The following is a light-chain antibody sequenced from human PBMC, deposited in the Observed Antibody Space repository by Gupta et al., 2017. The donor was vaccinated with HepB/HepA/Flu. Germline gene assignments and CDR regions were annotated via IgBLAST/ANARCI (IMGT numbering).Light chain of an antibody. V-gene: IGLV3-1*01. CDR3: QAWDSSTVV. CDR1: KSGDKY. J-gene: IGLJ2*01. CDR2: QDN. Sequence: SYELTQPPSVSVSPGQTASITCSGDKSGDKYACWYQQKPGQSPVLVIYQDNKRPSGIPERFSGSNSGNTATLTIRGTQAMDEADYYCQAWDSSTVVFGGGTKLTVL.